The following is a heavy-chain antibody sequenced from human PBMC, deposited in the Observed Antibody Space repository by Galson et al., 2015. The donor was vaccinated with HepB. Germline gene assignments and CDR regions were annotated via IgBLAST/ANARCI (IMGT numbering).Heavy chain of an antibody. CDR2: ISYDGNNR. CDR1: GFSFSTYG. D-gene: IGHD6-19*01. J-gene: IGHJ4*02. V-gene: IGHV3-30*18. Sequence: SLRLSCAASGFSFSTYGMHWVRQTPGKGLEWLAVISYDGNNRNYADSVEGRFTISRDNSKNTLFLQMDSLRPDDTAVYYCAKSVWQWLVLDYWGQGTLVTVSS. CDR3: AKSVWQWLVLDY.